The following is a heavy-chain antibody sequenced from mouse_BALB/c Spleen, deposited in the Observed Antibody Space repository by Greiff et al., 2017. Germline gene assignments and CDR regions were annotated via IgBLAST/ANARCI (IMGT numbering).Heavy chain of an antibody. CDR3: ARSLDAMDY. Sequence: VQLQQSGPELVRPGVSVKISCKGSSYTFTDYAMHWVKQSHAKSLEWIGVISTYYGNTNYNQKFKGKATMTVDKSSSTAYMELARLTSEDSAVYYCARSLDAMDYWGQGTSVTVSS. CDR1: SYTFTDYA. V-gene: IGHV1-67*01. CDR2: ISTYYGNT. J-gene: IGHJ4*01.